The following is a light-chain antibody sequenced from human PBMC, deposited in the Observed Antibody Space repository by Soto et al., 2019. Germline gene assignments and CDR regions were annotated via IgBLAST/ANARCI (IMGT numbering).Light chain of an antibody. CDR3: QQYGSSPQT. V-gene: IGKV3-20*01. Sequence: EIVLTQSPGTVSLSPGERATLSCRASQSLSSSYVAWYQQKPGQAPRLLIYGASSRATSIPDRFSASGSGTDFTLTISSLKPEDFAVYYCQQYGSSPQTFGQGTKVEIK. J-gene: IGKJ1*01. CDR1: QSLSSSY. CDR2: GAS.